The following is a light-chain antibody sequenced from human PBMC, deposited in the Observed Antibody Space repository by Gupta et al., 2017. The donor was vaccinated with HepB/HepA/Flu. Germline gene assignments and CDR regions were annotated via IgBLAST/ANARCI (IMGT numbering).Light chain of an antibody. V-gene: IGLV3-21*03. CDR1: NIGSKS. Sequence: SYVLTQPPSVSVAPGKTARITCGGNNIGSKSVHWYQQKPGQAPVLVVYDDSDRPSGILERFSGSNSGNTATLTISRVEAGDEADYYCQVWDSSSDRVVFGGGTKLTVL. CDR2: DDS. CDR3: QVWDSSSDRVV. J-gene: IGLJ2*01.